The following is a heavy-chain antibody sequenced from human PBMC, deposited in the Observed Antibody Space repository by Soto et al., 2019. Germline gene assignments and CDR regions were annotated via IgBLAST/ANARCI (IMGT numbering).Heavy chain of an antibody. D-gene: IGHD5-12*01. CDR3: ARGGYSGYDGAGYYYGMDV. J-gene: IGHJ6*02. Sequence: SVKVSCKASGYTFTGYYMHWVRQAPGQGLEWMGWINPNSGGTNYAQKFQGWVTMTRDTSISTAYMELSRLRSDDTAVYYCARGGYSGYDGAGYYYGMDVWGQGTTVTVSS. CDR1: GYTFTGYY. CDR2: INPNSGGT. V-gene: IGHV1-2*04.